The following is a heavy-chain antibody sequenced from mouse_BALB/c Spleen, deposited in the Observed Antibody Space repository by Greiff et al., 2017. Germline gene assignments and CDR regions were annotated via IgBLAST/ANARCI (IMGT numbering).Heavy chain of an antibody. V-gene: IGHV5-12-2*01. J-gene: IGHJ3*01. CDR2: ISNGGGST. CDR3: ARQSQLGTY. D-gene: IGHD3-3*01. Sequence: EVKLVESGGGLVQPGGSLKLSCAASGFTFSSYTMSWVRQTPEKRLEWVAYISNGGGSTYYPDTVKGRFTISRDNAKNTLYLQMSSLKSEDTAMYYCARQSQLGTYWGQGTLVTVSA. CDR1: GFTFSSYT.